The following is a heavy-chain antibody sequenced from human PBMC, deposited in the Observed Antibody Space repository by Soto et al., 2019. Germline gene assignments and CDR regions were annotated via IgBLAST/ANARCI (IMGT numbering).Heavy chain of an antibody. J-gene: IGHJ6*02. D-gene: IGHD3-3*01. Sequence: ASVKVSCKASGYAFTSYGISWVRQAPGQGLEWMGWISAYNGNTNYAQKLQGRVTMTTDTSTSTAYVELRSLRFDETAVYYCARDYRITLFXVVITSPGYYYYYGRDVWGQRPRVTVAS. CDR1: GYAFTSYG. V-gene: IGHV1-18*01. CDR3: ARDYRITLFXVVITSPGYYYYYGRDV. CDR2: ISAYNGNT.